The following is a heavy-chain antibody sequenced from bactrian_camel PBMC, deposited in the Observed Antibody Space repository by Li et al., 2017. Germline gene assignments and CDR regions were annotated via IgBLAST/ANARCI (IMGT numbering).Heavy chain of an antibody. D-gene: IGHD3*01. Sequence: HVQLVESGGGLVQPGGSLRLSCAASGFTFSSYGMSWVRQAPGKGLEWVSGIFSDGARTYYADSVEGRFTISQDNAKNLFLQMNNLKAEDTAQYYCATRYGLGAKRGGYNYWGQGTQVTVS. CDR2: IFSDGART. V-gene: IGHV3S7*01. CDR3: ATRYGLGAKRGGYNY. CDR1: GFTFSSYG. J-gene: IGHJ4*01.